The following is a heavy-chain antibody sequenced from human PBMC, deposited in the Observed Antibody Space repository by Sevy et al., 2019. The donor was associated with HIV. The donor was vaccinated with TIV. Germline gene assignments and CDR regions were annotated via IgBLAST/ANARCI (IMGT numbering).Heavy chain of an antibody. V-gene: IGHV3-48*02. CDR3: ATDIQKWLGPGGDPV. CDR1: GFTFSSYT. CDR2: LSSSSSTI. J-gene: IGHJ4*02. Sequence: GGSLRLSCAASGFTFSSYTMNWVRRAPGKGLEWVSCLSSSSSTIDYADSVKGRFTISRDNAKNTLYLQMNSLRDEDTAIYYCATDIQKWLGPGGDPVWGQGTLVTVSS. D-gene: IGHD6-19*01.